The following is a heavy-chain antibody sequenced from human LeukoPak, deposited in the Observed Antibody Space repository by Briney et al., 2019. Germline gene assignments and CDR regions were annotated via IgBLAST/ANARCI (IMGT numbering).Heavy chain of an antibody. J-gene: IGHJ3*02. CDR3: AREYYYEAINAFDI. CDR2: INPSGGST. Sequence: ASVKVSCKAPGYTFTSYYMHWVRQAPGQGLEWMGIINPSGGSTSYAQKFQGRVTMTRDTSISTAYMELSRLRSDDTAVYYCAREYYYEAINAFDIWGQGTMVTVSS. D-gene: IGHD3-22*01. CDR1: GYTFTSYY. V-gene: IGHV1-46*01.